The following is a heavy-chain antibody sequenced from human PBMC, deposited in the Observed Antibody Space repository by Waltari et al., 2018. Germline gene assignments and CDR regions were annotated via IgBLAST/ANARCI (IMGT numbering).Heavy chain of an antibody. CDR2: IIPILGIA. D-gene: IGHD4-17*01. CDR3: AREGEGYGDYRPLDY. J-gene: IGHJ4*02. V-gene: IGHV1-69*08. Sequence: QVQLVQSGAEVKKPGSSVKVSCKASGGTFSSYTISWVRQAPGQGLEWMGRIIPILGIANYAQKFQGRVTSTADKSTSTAYMELSSLRSEDTAVYYCAREGEGYGDYRPLDYWGQGTLVTVSS. CDR1: GGTFSSYT.